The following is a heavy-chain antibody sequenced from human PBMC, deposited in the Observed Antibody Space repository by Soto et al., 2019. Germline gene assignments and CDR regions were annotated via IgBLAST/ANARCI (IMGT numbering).Heavy chain of an antibody. CDR2: INHSGSP. J-gene: IGHJ5*02. V-gene: IGHV4-34*09. D-gene: IGHD3-22*01. CDR1: GGSFSGYC. CDR3: ARVPTYYQDSIGYQPFHP. Sequence: SETLSLTCAVHGGSFSGYCWSWIRQPPGKGLEWIGEINHSGSPSYNPSLKSRIAISVDISKSLFSLKLTSVTAADTAVYYCARVPTYYQDSIGYQPFHPWGQGTLVTVSS.